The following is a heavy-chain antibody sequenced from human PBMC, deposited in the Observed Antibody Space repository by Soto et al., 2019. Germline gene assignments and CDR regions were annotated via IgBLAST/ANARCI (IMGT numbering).Heavy chain of an antibody. CDR1: GGSISSSSYY. CDR2: MYYSGNT. V-gene: IGHV4-39*01. CDR3: ARHVRVGDPATINWFDP. Sequence: QLQLQESGPGLVKPSETLSLTCTVSGGSISSSSYYWGWIRQPPGKGLEWIGSMYYSGNTHHNPSLNSRVTISVDPSKNQSSPKLSSVTAADTAVYYCARHVRVGDPATINWFDPWGQGTLVTVSS. D-gene: IGHD3-10*02. J-gene: IGHJ5*02.